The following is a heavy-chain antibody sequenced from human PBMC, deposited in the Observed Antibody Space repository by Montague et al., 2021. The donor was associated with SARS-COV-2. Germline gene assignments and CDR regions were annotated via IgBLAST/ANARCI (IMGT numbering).Heavy chain of an antibody. Sequence: VKPTQTLTLTCTFSGFLLSTSGMCVSWIRQPPGKALEWLTLIDWDDDKYYSTSLKTRLTISKDTSKNQVVLTMTNMDPVDTATYYCARSYGTTVVTRAFDYWGQGTLVTVSS. CDR1: GFLLSTSGMC. V-gene: IGHV2-70*01. J-gene: IGHJ4*02. CDR3: ARSYGTTVVTRAFDY. D-gene: IGHD4-23*01. CDR2: IDWDDDK.